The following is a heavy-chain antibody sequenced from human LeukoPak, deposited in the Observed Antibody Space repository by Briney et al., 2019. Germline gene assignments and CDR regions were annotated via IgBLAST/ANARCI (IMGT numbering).Heavy chain of an antibody. V-gene: IGHV4-4*09. D-gene: IGHD3-10*01. CDR3: ARLHYYGSGSTDAFDI. CDR2: IYTSGST. CDR1: GGSISSYY. Sequence: SETLSLTCTASGGSISSYYWSWIRQPPGKGLEWIGYIYTSGSTNYNPSLKSRVTISVDTSKNQFSLKLSSVTAADTAVYYCARLHYYGSGSTDAFDIWGQGTMVTVSS. J-gene: IGHJ3*02.